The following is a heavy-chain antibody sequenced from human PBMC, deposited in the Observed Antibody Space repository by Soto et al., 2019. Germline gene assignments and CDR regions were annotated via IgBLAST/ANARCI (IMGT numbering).Heavy chain of an antibody. Sequence: SETLSLTCAVYGGSFSGYYLSWIRQPPGKGLEWIGEINHSGSTNYNPSLKSRVTISVDTSKNQFSLKLSSVTAADTAVYYCASQSLKRGIQLWLARSFDYWGKGTLVTVSS. CDR1: GGSFSGYY. CDR3: ASQSLKRGIQLWLARSFDY. V-gene: IGHV4-34*01. D-gene: IGHD5-18*01. J-gene: IGHJ4*02. CDR2: INHSGST.